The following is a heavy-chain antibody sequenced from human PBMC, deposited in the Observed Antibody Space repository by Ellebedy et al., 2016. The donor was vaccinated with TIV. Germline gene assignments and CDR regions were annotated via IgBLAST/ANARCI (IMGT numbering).Heavy chain of an antibody. CDR2: IYYSGST. J-gene: IGHJ3*02. Sequence: MPSETLSLTCTVSGGSISPYYWSWTRQPPGKGLEWIGYIYYSGSTNYNPSLKSRVTISVDTSKNQFSLKLSSVTAADTAVYYCARAMVGAFDIWGQGTMVTVSS. V-gene: IGHV4-59*08. CDR1: GGSISPYY. CDR3: ARAMVGAFDI. D-gene: IGHD5-18*01.